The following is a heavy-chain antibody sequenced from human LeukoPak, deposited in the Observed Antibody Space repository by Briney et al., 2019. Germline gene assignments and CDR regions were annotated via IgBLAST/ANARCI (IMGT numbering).Heavy chain of an antibody. Sequence: GGSLRLSCAASGFTVSSNYMSWVRQAPGKGLEWVSVIYSGGSTYYADSVKGRFTISRDNSKNTLYLQMNGLRAEDTAVYYCAKVGSGWYDIDYWGQGTLVTVSS. CDR2: IYSGGST. V-gene: IGHV3-53*05. CDR3: AKVGSGWYDIDY. D-gene: IGHD6-19*01. CDR1: GFTVSSNY. J-gene: IGHJ4*02.